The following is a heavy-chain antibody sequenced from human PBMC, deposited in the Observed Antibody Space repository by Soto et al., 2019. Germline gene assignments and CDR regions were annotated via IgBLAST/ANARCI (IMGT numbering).Heavy chain of an antibody. V-gene: IGHV3-33*01. CDR3: ARGSGGWLRYHEYGMDD. J-gene: IGHJ6*02. CDR1: GFTFSSYG. CDR2: IWYDGSNK. Sequence: QVQLVESGGGVVQPGRSLRLSCAASGFTFSSYGMHWVRQAPGKGLEWVAVIWYDGSNKYYADSVKGRFTISRDNSKNTLYLQMNSLRAEDTAVYYCARGSGGWLRYHEYGMDDWGQGTMVTVSS. D-gene: IGHD3-22*01.